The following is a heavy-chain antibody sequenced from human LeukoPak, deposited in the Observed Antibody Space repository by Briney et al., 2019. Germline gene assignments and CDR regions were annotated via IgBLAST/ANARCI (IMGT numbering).Heavy chain of an antibody. V-gene: IGHV3-30*18. J-gene: IGHJ4*02. CDR2: ISHGGGKE. Sequence: GGSXRLSCAASGFPFHDHDMYWVXQTPGRGLEWGALISHGGGKEHYAESVKGRFTISRDNSRNTVYLQMSSLRSDDTAIYYCAKTLDGFWPQFDFWGQGTLLTVSS. CDR3: AKTLDGFWPQFDF. D-gene: IGHD5-24*01. CDR1: GFPFHDHD.